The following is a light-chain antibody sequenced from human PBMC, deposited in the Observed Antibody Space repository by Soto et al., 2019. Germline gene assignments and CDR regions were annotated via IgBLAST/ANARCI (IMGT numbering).Light chain of an antibody. CDR2: KAS. J-gene: IGKJ1*01. Sequence: DIQMTQSPSTLSASVGDRVTITCRASQSISSWLAWYQQKPGKAPKLLIYKASSLESGVPSRFSGSGSGTEFTLTISSLQPDDFVTYYCQQYNSYSLWTFGQGTKV. CDR1: QSISSW. CDR3: QQYNSYSLWT. V-gene: IGKV1-5*03.